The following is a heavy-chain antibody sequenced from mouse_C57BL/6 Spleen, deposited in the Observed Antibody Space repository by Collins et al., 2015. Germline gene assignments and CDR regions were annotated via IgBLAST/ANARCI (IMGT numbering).Heavy chain of an antibody. CDR1: RYTFTTYG. D-gene: IGHD2-4*01. CDR2: INTYSGVP. Sequence: QIQLVQSGPELKKPGETVKISCKASRYTFTTYGMSWVKQAPGKGLKWMGWINTYSGVPTYADDFKGRFAFSLETSASTAYLQINNLKNEDTATYFCARGDYDGAYWGQGTLVTVSA. CDR3: ARGDYDGAY. V-gene: IGHV9-3*01. J-gene: IGHJ3*01.